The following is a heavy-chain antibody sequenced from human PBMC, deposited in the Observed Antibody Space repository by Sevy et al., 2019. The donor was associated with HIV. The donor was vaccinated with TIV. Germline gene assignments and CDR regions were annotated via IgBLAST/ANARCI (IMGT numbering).Heavy chain of an antibody. CDR2: IYYSGST. Sequence: SETLPLTCTVSGGSISSSSYYWGWIRQPPGKGLEWIGSIYYSGSTYYNPSLKSRVTISVDTSKNQFSLKLSSVTAADTAVYYCARLWDSSSSGGWFDPWGQGTLVTVSS. V-gene: IGHV4-39*01. J-gene: IGHJ5*02. CDR3: ARLWDSSSSGGWFDP. D-gene: IGHD6-6*01. CDR1: GGSISSSSYY.